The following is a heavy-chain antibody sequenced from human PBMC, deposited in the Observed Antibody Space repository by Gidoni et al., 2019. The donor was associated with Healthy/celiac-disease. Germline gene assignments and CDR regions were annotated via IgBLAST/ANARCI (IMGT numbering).Heavy chain of an antibody. Sequence: EVQLVESGGGLIQPGGSLRLSCAASGFTVSSNYMSWVRQAPGKGLEWVSVIYSGGSTYYADSVKGRFTISRDNSKNTLYLQMNSLRAEDTAVYYCARDRSVVPAERGWFDPWGQGTLVTVSS. J-gene: IGHJ5*02. D-gene: IGHD2-2*01. CDR2: IYSGGST. CDR1: GFTVSSNY. V-gene: IGHV3-53*01. CDR3: ARDRSVVPAERGWFDP.